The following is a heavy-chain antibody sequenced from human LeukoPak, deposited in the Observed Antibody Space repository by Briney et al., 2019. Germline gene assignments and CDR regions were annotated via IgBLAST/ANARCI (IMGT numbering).Heavy chain of an antibody. CDR3: ARAGYYDFWSGYFPDV. CDR2: IYYSGST. V-gene: IGHV4-30-4*08. CDR1: GGSISSGDYY. D-gene: IGHD3-3*01. Sequence: SQTLFLTCTVSGGSISSGDYYWSWIRQPPGKGLEWIGYIYYSGSTYYNPSLKSRVTISVDTSKNQFSLKLSSVTAADTAVYYCARAGYYDFWSGYFPDVWGKGTTVTVSS. J-gene: IGHJ6*04.